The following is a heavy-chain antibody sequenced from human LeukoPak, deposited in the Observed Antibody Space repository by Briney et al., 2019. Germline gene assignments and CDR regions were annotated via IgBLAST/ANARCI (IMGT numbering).Heavy chain of an antibody. CDR2: ITSSGTNV. J-gene: IGHJ4*02. D-gene: IGHD3-10*01. Sequence: GGPLILSCAASGFTFSDYYMSWIRQAPGKGLEWLSYITSSGTNVYYADSVKGRFTVSRDNAKNSLYLQMNSLRAEDTAMYYCARQWFGDYWGQGTLVTVSS. V-gene: IGHV3-11*01. CDR1: GFTFSDYY. CDR3: ARQWFGDY.